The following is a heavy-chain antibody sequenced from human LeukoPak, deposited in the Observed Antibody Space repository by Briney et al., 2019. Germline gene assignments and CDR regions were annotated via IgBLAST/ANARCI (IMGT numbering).Heavy chain of an antibody. CDR3: APINMVRGGGYFDP. J-gene: IGHJ5*02. CDR1: GYTFTGYY. D-gene: IGHD3-10*01. V-gene: IGHV1-24*01. CDR2: FDPEDGET. Sequence: GASVKVSCKASGYTFTGYYMHWVRQAPGKGLEWMGGFDPEDGETIYAQKFQGRVTMTEDTSTDTAYMELSSLRSEDTAVYYCAPINMVRGGGYFDPWGQGALVTVSS.